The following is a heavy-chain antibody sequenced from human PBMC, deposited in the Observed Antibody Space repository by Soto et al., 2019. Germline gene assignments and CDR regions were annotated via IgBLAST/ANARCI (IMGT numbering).Heavy chain of an antibody. CDR3: AKDLWLSSSAFAYYYGMYV. CDR1: GFACSTYD. D-gene: IGHD6-6*01. V-gene: IGHV3-30*18. J-gene: IGHJ6*01. CDR2: ISYDGSNK. Sequence: PGGALRLSCAASGFACSTYDLHCVRQAPGEGLEWVAVISYDGSNKYYAYSVKGRFTLSRDNSKNTLYLQMNSLGVEDTAVYYCAKDLWLSSSAFAYYYGMYVWGQGTTVTVYS.